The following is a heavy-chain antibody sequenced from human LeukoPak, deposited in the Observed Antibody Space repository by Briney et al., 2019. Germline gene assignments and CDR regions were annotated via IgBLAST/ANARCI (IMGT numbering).Heavy chain of an antibody. D-gene: IGHD2-15*01. Sequence: SETLSLSCTLSRDSHSRYYWSWIRHPPGKRLGWIGRIYTSGSTTYNTSLNSRVTIPVHKSKKNFSLNLNCVTAADTAGYCCAGDGRYCSGGSCSYYFDYWGKGALVTVSS. CDR2: IYTSGST. V-gene: IGHV4-4*07. J-gene: IGHJ4*02. CDR1: RDSHSRYY. CDR3: AGDGRYCSGGSCSYYFDY.